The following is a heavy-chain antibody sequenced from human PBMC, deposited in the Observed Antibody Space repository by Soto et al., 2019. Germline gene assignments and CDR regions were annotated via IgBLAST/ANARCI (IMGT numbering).Heavy chain of an antibody. V-gene: IGHV4-59*08. CDR2: IHYSGGT. J-gene: IGHJ6*03. D-gene: IGHD4-17*01. CDR1: GGSVISDY. Sequence: SETLSLTCTVSGGSVISDYWSWVRQPPGKGLEWIAYIHYSGGTNYNPSLKSRGTMPIDTSKSQVSLKLSSVTATDTAVYYCARTTDSGYMDVWGKGTTVTVAS. CDR3: ARTTDSGYMDV.